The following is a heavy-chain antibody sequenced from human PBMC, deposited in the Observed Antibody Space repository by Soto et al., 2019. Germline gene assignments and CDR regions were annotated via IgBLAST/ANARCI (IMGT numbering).Heavy chain of an antibody. V-gene: IGHV1-69*02. CDR1: GGTFSSYT. Sequence: QVQLVQCGAEVKKPGSSVKVSCKASGGTFSSYTISWVRQAPGQGLEWMGRIIPILGIANYAQKFQGRVTITADKSTSTAYMELSSLRSEDTAVYYCASLPARFGELLYATPWGQGTLVTVSS. CDR2: IIPILGIA. J-gene: IGHJ5*02. D-gene: IGHD3-10*01. CDR3: ASLPARFGELLYATP.